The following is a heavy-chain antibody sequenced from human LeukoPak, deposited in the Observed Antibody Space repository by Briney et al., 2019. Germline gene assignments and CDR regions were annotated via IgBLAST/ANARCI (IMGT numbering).Heavy chain of an antibody. D-gene: IGHD5-12*01. CDR3: AKDRSGYDSYYYYMDV. Sequence: GGSLRLSCAASGFTFSSYGMHWVRQAPGKGLEWVAFIRYDGSNKYYADSVKGRFTISRDNSKNTLYLQMNSLRAEGTAVYYCAKDRSGYDSYYYYMDVWGKGTTVTVSS. CDR2: IRYDGSNK. J-gene: IGHJ6*03. CDR1: GFTFSSYG. V-gene: IGHV3-30*02.